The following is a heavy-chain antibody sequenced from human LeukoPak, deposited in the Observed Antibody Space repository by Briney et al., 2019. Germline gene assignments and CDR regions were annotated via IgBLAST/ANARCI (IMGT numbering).Heavy chain of an antibody. V-gene: IGHV4-34*01. Sequence: SETLSLTCAVYGGSFSGYYWSWIRQPPGKGLEWIGEINHSGSTNYNPSLKSRVTISVDTSKNQFSLKLSSVTAADTAVYYCARGQKVDTAMVKAFDYWGQGTLVTVSS. CDR2: INHSGST. CDR1: GGSFSGYY. J-gene: IGHJ4*02. D-gene: IGHD5-18*01. CDR3: ARGQKVDTAMVKAFDY.